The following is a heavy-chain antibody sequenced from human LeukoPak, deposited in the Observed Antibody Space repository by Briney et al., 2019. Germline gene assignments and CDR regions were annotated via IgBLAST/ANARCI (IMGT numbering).Heavy chain of an antibody. J-gene: IGHJ6*02. CDR3: ARGAEGATIGPLLYYYGMDV. D-gene: IGHD1-26*01. CDR2: ISSSSSTI. CDR1: GFTFSSYS. V-gene: IGHV3-48*01. Sequence: GGSLRLSCAASGFTFSSYSMNWVRQAPGKGLEWVSYISSSSSTIYYADTVKGRFTISRDNSKNTLYLQMNSLRAEDTAVYYCARGAEGATIGPLLYYYGMDVWGQGTTVTVSS.